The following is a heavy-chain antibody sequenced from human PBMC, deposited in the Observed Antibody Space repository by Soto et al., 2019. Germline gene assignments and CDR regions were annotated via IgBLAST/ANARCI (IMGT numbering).Heavy chain of an antibody. Sequence: SETLSLTCAVYGGSVSGYFWSWIRQPPGKGLEWIGEINHSGTTSYSPSLDSRVTTSVDTSKNQFSLRLSSVTAADTAIYYCARRYCSDSDCSSFAFWGRGTLVTVS. D-gene: IGHD2-15*01. CDR1: GGSVSGYF. V-gene: IGHV4-34*01. J-gene: IGHJ4*02. CDR2: INHSGTT. CDR3: ARRYCSDSDCSSFAF.